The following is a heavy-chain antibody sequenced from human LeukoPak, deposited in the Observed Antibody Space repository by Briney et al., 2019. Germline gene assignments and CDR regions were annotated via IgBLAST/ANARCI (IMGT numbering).Heavy chain of an antibody. CDR2: IYTSGTT. CDR3: ATICSSTSCYRDY. J-gene: IGHJ4*02. Sequence: SETLSLTCTVSGDSITSYYWSWIRQPAGKGLEWIGRIYTSGTTNYNPSLKSRVTMSVDTSKNHFSLKLSSVTAADTAVYYCATICSSTSCYRDYWGQGTLVTVSS. D-gene: IGHD2-2*01. V-gene: IGHV4-4*07. CDR1: GDSITSYY.